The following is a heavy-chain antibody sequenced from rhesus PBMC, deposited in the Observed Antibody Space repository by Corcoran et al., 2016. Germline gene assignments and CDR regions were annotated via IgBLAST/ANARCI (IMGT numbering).Heavy chain of an antibody. D-gene: IGHD5-42*01. J-gene: IGHJ4*01. CDR2: ISGSGGRT. CDR3: AKSGARGYSGYGDFDY. CDR1: GGSISSNY. V-gene: IGHV4-173*01. Sequence: QLQLQESGPGLVKPSETLSLTCAVSGGSISSNYWSWIRERPGKGLEYIARISGSGGRTDCNPSLMSRVTISTQTSKTQFSLKLSVVNAGDTAVYYCAKSGARGYSGYGDFDYWGQGALVTVSS.